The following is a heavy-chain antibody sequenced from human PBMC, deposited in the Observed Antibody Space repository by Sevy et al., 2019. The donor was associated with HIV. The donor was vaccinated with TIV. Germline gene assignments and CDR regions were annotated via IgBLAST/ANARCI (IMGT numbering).Heavy chain of an antibody. CDR1: GFSFNSYA. CDR3: AKVRGSGRYDFDC. V-gene: IGHV3-23*01. J-gene: IGHJ4*02. D-gene: IGHD3-10*01. Sequence: GGFLRLSCTPSGFSFNSYALTWVRQAPGRGLEWVSSITGTGGDAYYADSVRGRFTISRDNFKNILYLQMDSLRVEDTAVYYCAKVRGSGRYDFDCWDQGTLVTVSS. CDR2: ITGTGGDA.